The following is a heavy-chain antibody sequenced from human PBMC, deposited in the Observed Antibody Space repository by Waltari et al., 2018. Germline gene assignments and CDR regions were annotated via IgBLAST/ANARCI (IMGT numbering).Heavy chain of an antibody. CDR1: GGSISSSSYY. CDR3: ARDRVGYSSSWYGNVNDYGMDV. V-gene: IGHV4-39*07. Sequence: QLQLQESGPGLVKPSETLSLTCTVSGGSISSSSYYWGWIRQPPGKGLEWIGSIYYSGSPDYNPSLKSRVTISVDTSKNQFSLKLSSVTAADTAVYYCARDRVGYSSSWYGNVNDYGMDVWGQGTTVTVSS. D-gene: IGHD6-13*01. J-gene: IGHJ6*02. CDR2: IYYSGSP.